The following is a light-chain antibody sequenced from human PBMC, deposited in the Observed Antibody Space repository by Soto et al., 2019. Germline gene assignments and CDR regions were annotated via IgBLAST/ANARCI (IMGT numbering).Light chain of an antibody. CDR2: TTS. Sequence: EIVLTQSPGTLSLSPGERATLSCTASQSVTSSCLAWYQRKPGQAPRLLIHTTSIRATDIPDRFSGSGSGTDFTLTISRLQPEDSAVYYCQQCGGSPPFSFGPGTRVDI. V-gene: IGKV3-20*01. CDR3: QQCGGSPPFS. J-gene: IGKJ3*01. CDR1: QSVTSSC.